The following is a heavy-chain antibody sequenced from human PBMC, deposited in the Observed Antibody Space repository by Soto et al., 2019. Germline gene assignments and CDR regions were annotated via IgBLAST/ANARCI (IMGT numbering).Heavy chain of an antibody. V-gene: IGHV4-59*01. J-gene: IGHJ6*02. CDR1: GGSISTYY. CDR3: ERGPDIVVVKSDFGHGMDV. D-gene: IGHD2-2*01. Sequence: PSETLSLTCAVSGGSISTYYWSWIRQPPGKGLEWIGYIYYSGSTNYNPSLKSRVTISLDTSKNQFSLKLSSVTAADTAVYYCERGPDIVVVKSDFGHGMDVWGQGTTVTVSS. CDR2: IYYSGST.